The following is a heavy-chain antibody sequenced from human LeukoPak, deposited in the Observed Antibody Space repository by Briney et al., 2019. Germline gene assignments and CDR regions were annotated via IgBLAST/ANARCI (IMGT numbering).Heavy chain of an antibody. CDR3: AKDHSSGYCSGGSCNSPWFDP. D-gene: IGHD2-15*01. J-gene: IGHJ5*02. V-gene: IGHV3-30*18. CDR2: ISYDGTNK. CDR1: GFPFSSYG. Sequence: PGGSLRLSCAASGFPFSSYGMHWVRQAPGKGLEWVAVISYDGTNKYYADSVKGRLTISRDNSKNTLYLQMNSLRVEDTAVYNCAKDHSSGYCSGGSCNSPWFDPWGQGTLDIVSS.